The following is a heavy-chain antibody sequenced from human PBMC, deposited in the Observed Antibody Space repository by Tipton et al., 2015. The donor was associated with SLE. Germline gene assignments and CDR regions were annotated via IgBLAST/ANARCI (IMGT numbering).Heavy chain of an antibody. J-gene: IGHJ3*02. CDR2: IGGGDYSA. CDR1: GFAFSSYA. D-gene: IGHD3-10*01. Sequence: GSLRLSCAASGFAFSSYAMNWVRQAPGKGLEWVSIIGGGDYSAYYADSVKGRFTISRDNSRNTLFLQMNSLRAEDTGVYYCARDRAMVQVLDAFYIWGQGTMVTVS. CDR3: ARDRAMVQVLDAFYI. V-gene: IGHV3-23*01.